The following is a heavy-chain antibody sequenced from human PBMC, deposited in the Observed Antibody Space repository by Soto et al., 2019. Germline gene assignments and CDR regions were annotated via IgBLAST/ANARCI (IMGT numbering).Heavy chain of an antibody. CDR2: ISYDGSNK. Sequence: GGSLGLSCAASGVTFSSSGMHWVSQTPGKGLEWVAVISYDGSNKYYADSVKGRFTISRDNSKNTLYLQMNSLRAEDTAVYYCAKDRDKGEIREAFDYWGQGTLVTVSS. V-gene: IGHV3-30*18. CDR3: AKDRDKGEIREAFDY. J-gene: IGHJ4*02. D-gene: IGHD1-26*01. CDR1: GVTFSSSG.